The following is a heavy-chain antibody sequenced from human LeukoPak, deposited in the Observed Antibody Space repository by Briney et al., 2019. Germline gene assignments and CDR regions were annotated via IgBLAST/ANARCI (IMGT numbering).Heavy chain of an antibody. Sequence: SETLSLTCTVSGGSISSSSYYWGWIRQPPGKGLEWIGSIYYSGSTYYNPSLKSRVTISVDTSKNQFSLKLSSVTAADTAVYYCARQQLANIFDYWGQGTLVTVSS. CDR3: ARQQLANIFDY. V-gene: IGHV4-39*01. D-gene: IGHD6-13*01. CDR2: IYYSGST. CDR1: GGSISSSSYY. J-gene: IGHJ4*02.